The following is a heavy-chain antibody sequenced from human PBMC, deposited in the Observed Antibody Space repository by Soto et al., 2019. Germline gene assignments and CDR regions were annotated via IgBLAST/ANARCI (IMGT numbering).Heavy chain of an antibody. CDR1: GFIFSNYW. D-gene: IGHD3-10*01. CDR2: IKQDGSEK. J-gene: IGHJ4*02. CDR3: VRDVGFGDY. V-gene: IGHV3-7*04. Sequence: EVQLVESGGGLVQPGESLRLSCAASGFIFSNYWVAWVRQAPGKGLEWVVSIKQDGSEKNYVDSVKGRFTRSRDNAKNSMYLQMNSLRVEETAVYYCVRDVGFGDYWGQGTLVTVSS.